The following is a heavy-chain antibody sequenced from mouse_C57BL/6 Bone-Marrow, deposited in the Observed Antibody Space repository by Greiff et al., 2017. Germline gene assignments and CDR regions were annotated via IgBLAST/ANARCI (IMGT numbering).Heavy chain of an antibody. J-gene: IGHJ1*03. V-gene: IGHV1-82*01. CDR1: GYAFSSSW. CDR2: IYPGDGDT. Sequence: QVQLQQSGPELVKPGASVKISCKASGYAFSSSWMNWVKQRPGKGLEWIGRIYPGDGDTNYNGKFKGKATLTADKSSSTAYMQLSSLTSEDSAVYFCARGAYCSNYESLHWYFDVWGTGTTVTVSS. CDR3: ARGAYCSNYESLHWYFDV. D-gene: IGHD2-5*01.